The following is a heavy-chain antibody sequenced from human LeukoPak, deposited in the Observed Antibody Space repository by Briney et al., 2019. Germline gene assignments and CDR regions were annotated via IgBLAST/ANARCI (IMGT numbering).Heavy chain of an antibody. CDR1: GGSISSNSYY. CDR2: IYYSGST. CDR3: ARNSYYYGSGSYGVPNWFDP. D-gene: IGHD3-10*01. Sequence: SETLSLTCTVSGGSISSNSYYWGWIRQSPGKGLAWIGTIYYSGSTYYNPSLKSRVTISVDTSKNQFSLKLSSVTAPDTAMYYCARNSYYYGSGSYGVPNWFDPWGQGTLVTVSS. V-gene: IGHV4-39*01. J-gene: IGHJ5*02.